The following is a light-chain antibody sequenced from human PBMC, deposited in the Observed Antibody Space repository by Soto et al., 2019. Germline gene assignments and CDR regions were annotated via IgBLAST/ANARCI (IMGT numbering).Light chain of an antibody. CDR3: QQYNNWLRTWT. CDR1: QSVSNN. J-gene: IGKJ1*01. V-gene: IGKV3-15*01. Sequence: EIVMTQSPVTLSVSPGERATLSCRASQSVSNNLAWYQQKPGQAPRLLIYGASTRATGIPARFSGSGSAKEFTLNISSLQSEDFAVYYCQQYNNWLRTWTFGQGTKVDIK. CDR2: GAS.